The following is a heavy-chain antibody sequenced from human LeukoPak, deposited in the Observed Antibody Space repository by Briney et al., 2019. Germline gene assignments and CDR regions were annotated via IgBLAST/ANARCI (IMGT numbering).Heavy chain of an antibody. D-gene: IGHD5-18*01. V-gene: IGHV3-21*06. J-gene: IGHJ4*02. CDR2: ISSRRSFI. CDR1: GFTFSTYN. CDR3: ARDSPSGLSYGYFGAYFDY. Sequence: GGSLRLSCAASGFTFSTYNMNWVRQAPGKGLEWVSSISSRRSFIYSADSLKGRFTISRDNAKNSLYLQLNSLSAEDTAVYYCARDSPSGLSYGYFGAYFDYWGQGTLVTVSS.